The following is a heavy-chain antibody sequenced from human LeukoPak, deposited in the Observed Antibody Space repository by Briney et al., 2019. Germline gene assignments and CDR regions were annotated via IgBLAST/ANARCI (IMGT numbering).Heavy chain of an antibody. J-gene: IGHJ4*02. CDR2: INWNGGST. CDR1: GFTFDDYG. V-gene: IGHV3-20*04. CDR3: ARDSYYYDSSGYYRFDY. D-gene: IGHD3-22*01. Sequence: GGSLRLSCAASGFTFDDYGMSWVRQAPGKGLEWVSGINWNGGSTGYADSVKGRFTISRDNAKNSLYLQMNSLRAEDTAVYYCARDSYYYDSSGYYRFDYWGQGTLVTVSS.